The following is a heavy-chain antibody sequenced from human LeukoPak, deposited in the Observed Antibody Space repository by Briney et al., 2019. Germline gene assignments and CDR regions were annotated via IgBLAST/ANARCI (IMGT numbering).Heavy chain of an antibody. CDR2: ISYDGSNK. D-gene: IGHD5-18*01. CDR1: GFTFSSYA. CDR3: ARGPRDTAMVPRGTFDY. J-gene: IGHJ4*02. Sequence: QPGGSLRLSCAASGFTFSSYAMHWVRQAPGKGLEWVAVISYDGSNKYYADSVKGRFTISRDNSKNTLYLQMNSLRAEDTAVYYCARGPRDTAMVPRGTFDYWGQGALVTVSS. V-gene: IGHV3-30-3*01.